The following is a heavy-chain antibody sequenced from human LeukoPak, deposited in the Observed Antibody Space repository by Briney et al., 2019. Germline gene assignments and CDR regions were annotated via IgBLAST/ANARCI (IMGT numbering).Heavy chain of an antibody. J-gene: IGHJ5*02. Sequence: PGGPLRLSCAVSGLTVSSNYMTWVRQAPGKGLEWVSVIYSGGNTYYADSVKGRFTISRDNSKTTLYLQMNSLRAEDTAVYYCAVTSYGSGSYVDQWGQGTLVTVSS. CDR1: GLTVSSNY. D-gene: IGHD3-10*01. CDR2: IYSGGNT. CDR3: AVTSYGSGSYVDQ. V-gene: IGHV3-66*01.